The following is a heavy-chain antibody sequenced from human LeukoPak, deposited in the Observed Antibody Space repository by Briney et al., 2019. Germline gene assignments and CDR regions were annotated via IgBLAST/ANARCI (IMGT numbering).Heavy chain of an antibody. CDR2: INPNSGGT. CDR3: VVGGERNAFDI. Sequence: GASVKVSCKASGYTFNGYYKHWVRQAPGQGLEWMGWINPNSGGTNYAQKFQGRVTMTRDTSISTAYMELSRLRSDHTAVYYCVVGGERNAFDIWGQGTMVTVSS. V-gene: IGHV1-2*02. CDR1: GYTFNGYY. J-gene: IGHJ3*02. D-gene: IGHD5-24*01.